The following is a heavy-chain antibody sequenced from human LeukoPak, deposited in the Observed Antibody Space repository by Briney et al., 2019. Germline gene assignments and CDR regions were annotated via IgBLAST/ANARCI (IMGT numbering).Heavy chain of an antibody. V-gene: IGHV3-11*05. J-gene: IGHJ5*02. CDR1: GFTFSDYY. D-gene: IGHD3-22*01. CDR2: ISSSSSYT. CDR3: ARGAIDYYDSSGWPSNWFDP. Sequence: GGSLRLFCAASGFTFSDYYMSWSRQAPGKGLEWVSYISSSSSYTNYADSVKGRFTISRDNAKNSLYLQMNSLRAEDTAVYYCARGAIDYYDSSGWPSNWFDPWGQGTLVTVSS.